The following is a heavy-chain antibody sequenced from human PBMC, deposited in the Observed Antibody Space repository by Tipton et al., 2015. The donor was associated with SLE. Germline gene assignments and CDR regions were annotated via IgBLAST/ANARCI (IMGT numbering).Heavy chain of an antibody. Sequence: SLRLSCAASGFTFTNYWMGWVRQAPGKGLEWVSYISSSGSTIYYADSVKGRFTISRDNAKNSLYLQMNSMRAEDTAVYFCARVGDYYNSGSLVFDPCGQGILVTVSS. J-gene: IGHJ5*02. V-gene: IGHV3-11*01. CDR2: ISSSGSTI. CDR1: GFTFTNYW. D-gene: IGHD3-10*01. CDR3: ARVGDYYNSGSLVFDP.